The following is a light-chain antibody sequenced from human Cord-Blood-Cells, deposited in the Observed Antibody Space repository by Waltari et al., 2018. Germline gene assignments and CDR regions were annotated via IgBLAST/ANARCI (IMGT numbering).Light chain of an antibody. Sequence: QSALTQPAYVSGSTGQSITLSCTGTSSDVRGYNYVSWYQQHPGKAPKLMIYDVSNRPSGVSNRFSGSKSGNTASLTISGLQAEDEADYYCSSYTSSSTWVFGGGTKLTVL. CDR2: DVS. J-gene: IGLJ3*02. CDR3: SSYTSSSTWV. V-gene: IGLV2-14*03. CDR1: SSDVRGYNY.